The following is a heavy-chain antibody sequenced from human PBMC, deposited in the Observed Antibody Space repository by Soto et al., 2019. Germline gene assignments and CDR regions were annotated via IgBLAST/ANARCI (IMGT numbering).Heavy chain of an antibody. J-gene: IGHJ4*02. D-gene: IGHD1-1*01. V-gene: IGHV1-18*01. CDR2: ISAHNGNT. Sequence: QVHLVQSGAEVKKPGASVKVSCKASGYTFTSYGITWVRQAPGQGLEWMGWISAHNGNTDYAQKLQGRVIVTRDTSTSTAYMDLRSLRSDDTAVCYCARGRYGDYWGQGALVTVSS. CDR1: GYTFTSYG. CDR3: ARGRYGDY.